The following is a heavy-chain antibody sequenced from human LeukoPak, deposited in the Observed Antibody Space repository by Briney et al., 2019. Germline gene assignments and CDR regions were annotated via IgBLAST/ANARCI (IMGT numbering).Heavy chain of an antibody. CDR3: ARDLVGRMVRGVV. J-gene: IGHJ4*02. CDR2: IFHNGTT. CDR1: NYSISTGYY. Sequence: PSETLSLTCSVSNYSISTGYYWGWIRQPPGKGLGWIASIFHNGTTYYNPSLKSRVTISVDTSKNQFSLKLTSVTAADTAVYYCARDLVGRMVRGVVWSQGTLVTVSS. V-gene: IGHV4-38-2*02. D-gene: IGHD3-10*01.